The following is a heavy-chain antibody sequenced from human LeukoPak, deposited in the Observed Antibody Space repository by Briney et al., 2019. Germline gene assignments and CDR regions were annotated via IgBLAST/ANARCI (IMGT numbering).Heavy chain of an antibody. CDR1: GFTVSSNY. V-gene: IGHV3-53*01. Sequence: PGGSLRLSCAASGFTVSSNYMSWVRQAPGKGLEWVSVIYSGGSTYYADSVKGRFTISRDNSKNTLYLQMNSLRAEDTAVYYCARVKSYYDSSGLDYWGQGTLVTVSP. J-gene: IGHJ4*02. CDR2: IYSGGST. D-gene: IGHD3-22*01. CDR3: ARVKSYYDSSGLDY.